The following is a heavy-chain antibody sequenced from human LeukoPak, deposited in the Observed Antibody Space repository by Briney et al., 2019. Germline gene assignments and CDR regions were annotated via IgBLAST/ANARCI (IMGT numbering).Heavy chain of an antibody. Sequence: HPGGSLRLSCAASGFTFSSYGMHWVRQAPGKGLEWVAVIWYDGSNKYYADSVKSRFTISRDNSKNTLYLQMNSLRAEDTAVYYCATRGGSWYGDYWGQGTLVTVSS. CDR1: GFTFSSYG. V-gene: IGHV3-33*01. CDR3: ATRGGSWYGDY. CDR2: IWYDGSNK. D-gene: IGHD6-13*01. J-gene: IGHJ4*02.